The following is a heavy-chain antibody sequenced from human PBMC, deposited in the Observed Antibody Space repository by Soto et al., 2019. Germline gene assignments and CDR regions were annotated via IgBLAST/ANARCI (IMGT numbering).Heavy chain of an antibody. V-gene: IGHV3-73*01. D-gene: IGHD3-3*01. Sequence: LRLSCATSGFTFSASAVHWVRQGPGKGLEWVGRIRSRAQSFATAYSASVEGRFTISRDDSRKTAYLQMNSLKTEDTAVYYCTRGDLSWGVFIDYYGMDVWGQGTTVTVSS. CDR1: GFTFSASA. CDR3: TRGDLSWGVFIDYYGMDV. CDR2: IRSRAQSFAT. J-gene: IGHJ6*02.